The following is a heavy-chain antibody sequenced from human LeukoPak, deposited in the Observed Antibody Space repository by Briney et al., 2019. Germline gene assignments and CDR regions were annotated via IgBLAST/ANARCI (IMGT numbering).Heavy chain of an antibody. CDR2: ISSSGSTI. CDR1: GFTFSSYE. J-gene: IGHJ6*04. D-gene: IGHD3-10*01. CDR3: ARDRWFGSGRYYGMDV. V-gene: IGHV3-48*03. Sequence: GGSLRLSCAASGFTFSSYEMNWVRQAPGKGLEWFSYISSSGSTIYYADSVKGRFTISRDNAKNSLYLQMNSLRAEDTAVYYCARDRWFGSGRYYGMDVWGKGTTVTVSS.